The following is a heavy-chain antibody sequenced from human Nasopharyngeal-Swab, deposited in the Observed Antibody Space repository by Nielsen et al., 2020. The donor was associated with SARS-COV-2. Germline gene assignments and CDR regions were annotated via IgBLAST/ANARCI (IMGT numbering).Heavy chain of an antibody. CDR1: GFTFSSYA. CDR2: ISGSGGST. D-gene: IGHD1-14*01. CDR3: ARGAEGFDY. V-gene: IGHV3-23*01. J-gene: IGHJ4*02. Sequence: GESLKISCAASGFTFSSYAMSWVRQAPGKGLEWVSAISGSGGSTYYADSVKGRFTISRDNSKNTLYLQMNSLRAEDTAVYYCARGAEGFDYWGQGTLVTVSS.